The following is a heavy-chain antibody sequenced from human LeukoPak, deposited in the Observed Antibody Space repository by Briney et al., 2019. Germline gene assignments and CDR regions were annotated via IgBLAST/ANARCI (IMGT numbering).Heavy chain of an antibody. Sequence: ASVKVSCKASGYTFTSYDINWVRQATGQGLEWMGWMNPNSGNTGYAQKFQGRVTITADESTSTAYMELSSLRSEDTAVYYCARDGTLRYFDWLQTIDAFDIWGQGTTVTVSS. J-gene: IGHJ3*02. CDR3: ARDGTLRYFDWLQTIDAFDI. D-gene: IGHD3-9*01. V-gene: IGHV1-8*01. CDR1: GYTFTSYD. CDR2: MNPNSGNT.